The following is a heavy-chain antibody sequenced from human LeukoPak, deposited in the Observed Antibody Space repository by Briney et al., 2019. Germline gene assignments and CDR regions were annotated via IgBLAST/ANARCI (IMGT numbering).Heavy chain of an antibody. V-gene: IGHV1-18*01. Sequence: ASVKVSCKAPGYTFTNYAISWVRQAPGQGLEWMGWIGTYNGNPDYTQRLQGRVTMTTDTSTSTAYMEMRSVKSDDTAVYYCAREDPGGAFDVWGRGTMVTVSS. CDR2: IGTYNGNP. CDR1: GYTFTNYA. D-gene: IGHD3-16*01. CDR3: AREDPGGAFDV. J-gene: IGHJ3*01.